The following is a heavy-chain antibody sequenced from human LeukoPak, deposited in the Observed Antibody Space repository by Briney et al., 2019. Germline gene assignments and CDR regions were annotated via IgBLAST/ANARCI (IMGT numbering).Heavy chain of an antibody. D-gene: IGHD3-3*01. J-gene: IGHJ4*02. CDR2: INYSGST. CDR3: ARASFGWIDY. V-gene: IGHV4-59*08. Sequence: PSETLSLTCTVSGGSISSYYWSWIRQPPGKGLEWIGYINYSGSTNYNPSLKSRVTILVDTSKNQFSLKVTSVTAADTAVYYCARASFGWIDYWGQGTLVTVSS. CDR1: GGSISSYY.